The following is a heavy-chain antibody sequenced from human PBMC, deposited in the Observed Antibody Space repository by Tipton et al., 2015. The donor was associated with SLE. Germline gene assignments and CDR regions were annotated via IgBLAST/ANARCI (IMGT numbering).Heavy chain of an antibody. V-gene: IGHV3-21*01. CDR2: ISSSSSYI. Sequence: SLRLSCAASGFTFSSYSMNWVRQAPGKGLEWVSSISSSSSYIYYADSVKGRFTISRDNAKNSLYLQMNSLRAEDTAVYYCAREYCSSTSCYGYYYMDVWGKGTTVTVS. CDR3: AREYCSSTSCYGYYYMDV. J-gene: IGHJ6*03. D-gene: IGHD2-2*01. CDR1: GFTFSSYS.